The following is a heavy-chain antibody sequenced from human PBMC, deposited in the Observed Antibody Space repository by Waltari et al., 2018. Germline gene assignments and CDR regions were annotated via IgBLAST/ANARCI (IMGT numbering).Heavy chain of an antibody. J-gene: IGHJ4*02. V-gene: IGHV3-7*01. Sequence: EGRLVESGGGLVQPGGSLRLSCAASGFPFGRFGVRWVRQAPGKGLEWVANIKQDGSEKYYVDSVKGRFTISRDNAKNSLYLQMNSLRAEDTAVYYCARDLRVGVATIYGYWGQGTLVTVSS. CDR1: GFPFGRFG. CDR2: IKQDGSEK. D-gene: IGHD5-12*01. CDR3: ARDLRVGVATIYGY.